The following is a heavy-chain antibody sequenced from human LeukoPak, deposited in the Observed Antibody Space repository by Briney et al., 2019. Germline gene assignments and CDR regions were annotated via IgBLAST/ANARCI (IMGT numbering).Heavy chain of an antibody. CDR2: IYYSGGT. J-gene: IGHJ3*02. V-gene: IGHV4-59*01. Sequence: AETLSLTCTVSGGFISSYYGSWSGRPPGRGREGSGYIYYSGGTNYNPALKGRVPISVDTSNNQISLKLNSVTAADAALYFLSAETTAPMVPRITAFDICGQRTIATASA. D-gene: IGHD4/OR15-4a*01. CDR3: SAETTAPMVPRITAFDI. CDR1: GGFISSYY.